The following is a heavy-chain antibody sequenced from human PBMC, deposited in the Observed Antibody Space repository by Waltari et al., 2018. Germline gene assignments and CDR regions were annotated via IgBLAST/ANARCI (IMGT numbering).Heavy chain of an antibody. CDR1: GYMFTSYW. CDR2: IYPADADT. D-gene: IGHD3-3*01. V-gene: IGHV5-51*01. Sequence: EVQLVQSGAEVKKPGESLKISCKGSGYMFTSYWIGWVRQMPGKGLEWVGSIYPADADTRYSPSFQGQVTISADKSINTASLQWSSRKASDTAMYYCARQTDFGRGAFDYWGQGTLVTVSS. J-gene: IGHJ4*02. CDR3: ARQTDFGRGAFDY.